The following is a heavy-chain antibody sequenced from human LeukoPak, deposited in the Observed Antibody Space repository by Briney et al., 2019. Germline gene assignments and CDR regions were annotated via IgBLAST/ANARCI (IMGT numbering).Heavy chain of an antibody. CDR2: AFYSGST. Sequence: PSETLSLTCTVSGASITRSCWSWVRQPPGKGLEWVGYAFYSGSTNYNPSLKSRTTVSIDTSKKQFSLRLSSVTAADTAVYYCARTAVGGTVLFDYWGQGTLVTVSS. D-gene: IGHD1-26*01. V-gene: IGHV4-59*01. CDR1: GASITRSC. J-gene: IGHJ4*02. CDR3: ARTAVGGTVLFDY.